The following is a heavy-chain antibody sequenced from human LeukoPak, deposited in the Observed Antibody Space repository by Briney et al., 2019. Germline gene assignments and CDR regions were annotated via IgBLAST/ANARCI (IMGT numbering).Heavy chain of an antibody. CDR2: IVGSGGST. J-gene: IGHJ4*02. Sequence: QPGGSLRLSCAASGFTFSSYEMNWVRQAPGKGLEWVSAIVGSGGSTYYADSVKGRFTISRDNSKNTLFLQMNSLRVEDTALYYCSKWGDYDVLTGYYDSDFWGQGTLVTVSS. V-gene: IGHV3-23*01. CDR1: GFTFSSYE. CDR3: SKWGDYDVLTGYYDSDF. D-gene: IGHD3-9*01.